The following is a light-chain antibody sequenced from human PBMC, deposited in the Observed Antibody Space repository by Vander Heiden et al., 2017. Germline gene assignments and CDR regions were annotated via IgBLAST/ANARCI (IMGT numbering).Light chain of an antibody. Sequence: DIQMTQSPSTLSASVGDRVTITCRASQSISSWLAWYQQKPGKAPKLLIYKASSLESGVPSRFSGSGSGTEFTLTISSLQPDDFATYYCQQDKSYPLTFGHGTKVEIK. J-gene: IGKJ3*01. CDR3: QQDKSYPLT. V-gene: IGKV1-5*03. CDR2: KAS. CDR1: QSISSW.